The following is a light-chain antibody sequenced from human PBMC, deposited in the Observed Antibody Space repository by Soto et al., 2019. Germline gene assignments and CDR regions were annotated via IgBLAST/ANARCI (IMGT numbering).Light chain of an antibody. V-gene: IGLV1-40*01. CDR3: QTYASSLSVV. J-gene: IGLJ2*01. CDR2: GNS. Sequence: QSVLTQPPSVSGAPGQRVTISCTGSSSNIGAGYDVHWYQQLPGTAPKLLIYGNSNRPSWVPDRFSGSKSGTSASLAITGLQAEDEADYYCQTYASSLSVVFGGGNKLTVL. CDR1: SSNIGAGYD.